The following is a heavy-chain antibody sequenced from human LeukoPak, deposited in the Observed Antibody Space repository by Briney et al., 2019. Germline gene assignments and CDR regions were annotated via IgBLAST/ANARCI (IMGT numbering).Heavy chain of an antibody. Sequence: SETLSLTCTVSGGSISSSSYYWGWIRQPPGKGLEWIGSIYYSGSTYYNPSLKSRVTISVDTSKNQFSLKLSSVTAADTAVYYCAGWGYYYGSGSHDAFDIWGQGTMVTVSS. CDR1: GGSISSSSYY. V-gene: IGHV4-39*07. J-gene: IGHJ3*02. CDR3: AGWGYYYGSGSHDAFDI. D-gene: IGHD3-10*01. CDR2: IYYSGST.